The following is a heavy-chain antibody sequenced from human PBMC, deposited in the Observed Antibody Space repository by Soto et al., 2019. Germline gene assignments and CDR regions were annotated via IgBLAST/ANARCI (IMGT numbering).Heavy chain of an antibody. J-gene: IGHJ5*02. CDR3: ARGMATIYEGGWFDP. Sequence: EVQLVESGEGLVQPGGSLRLSCAASGFTFSSYAMHWVRQAPGKGLEYVSAISSNGGSTYYADSVKGRFTISRDNSKNTLYLQMGRLRAEDMAVYYCARGMATIYEGGWFDPWGQGTLVTVSS. CDR1: GFTFSSYA. V-gene: IGHV3-64*02. D-gene: IGHD5-12*01. CDR2: ISSNGGST.